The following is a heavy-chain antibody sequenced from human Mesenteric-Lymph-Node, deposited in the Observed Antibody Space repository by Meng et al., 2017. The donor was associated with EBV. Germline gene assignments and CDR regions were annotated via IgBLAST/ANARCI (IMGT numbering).Heavy chain of an antibody. D-gene: IGHD3-22*01. J-gene: IGHJ5*02. CDR1: GYTFTDYG. Sequence: QSQLGQSGAEVKKPGASVKVSCRASGYTFTDYGITWVRQAPGQGLECMGWIRGYNGDTKYARNFQGRVTMTTDTSTSTAYMELRSLRSDDTAVYYCARAYNSGYLMGWLDPWGQGTLVTVSS. V-gene: IGHV1-18*01. CDR3: ARAYNSGYLMGWLDP. CDR2: IRGYNGDT.